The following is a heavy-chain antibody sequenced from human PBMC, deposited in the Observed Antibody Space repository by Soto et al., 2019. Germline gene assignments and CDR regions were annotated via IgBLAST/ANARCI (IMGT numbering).Heavy chain of an antibody. J-gene: IGHJ4*02. D-gene: IGHD3-3*01. CDR1: GGSISSSSYY. CDR2: IYYSGST. V-gene: IGHV4-39*01. CDR3: ASCTNYDLWSGGNFPFDY. Sequence: QLQLQESGPGLVKPSETLSLTCTVSGGSISSSSYYWGWIRQPPGKGLEWIGSIYYSGSTYYNPSLKSRVTISVDTSMNQFSLKLSSVTAADTAVYYCASCTNYDLWSGGNFPFDYWGQGTLVTVSS.